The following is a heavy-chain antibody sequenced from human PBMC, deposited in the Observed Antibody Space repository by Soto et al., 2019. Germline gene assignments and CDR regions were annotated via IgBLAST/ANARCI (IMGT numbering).Heavy chain of an antibody. Sequence: PGGSLRLSCAASGFTFSSYAMHWVRQAPGKGLEWVAVISYDGSNKYYADSMKGRFTISRDNSKNTLYLQMNSLRAEDTAVYYCAREACTNGVCYYYYGMDVWGQGTTVTVSS. J-gene: IGHJ6*02. V-gene: IGHV3-30-3*01. CDR3: AREACTNGVCYYYYGMDV. D-gene: IGHD2-8*01. CDR2: ISYDGSNK. CDR1: GFTFSSYA.